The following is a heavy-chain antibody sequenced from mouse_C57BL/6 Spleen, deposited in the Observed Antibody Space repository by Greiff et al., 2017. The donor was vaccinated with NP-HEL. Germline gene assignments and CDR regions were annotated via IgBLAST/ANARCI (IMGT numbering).Heavy chain of an antibody. CDR3: ARGPRDDGWYFDV. CDR1: GYTFTSYW. Sequence: VQLQQSGAELAKPGASVKLSCKASGYTFTSYWMHWVKQRPGQGLEWIGYINPSSGYTKYNQKFKDKATLTADKSSSTAYMQLSSLTYEDSAVYYCARGPRDDGWYFDVWGTGTTVTVSS. V-gene: IGHV1-7*01. CDR2: INPSSGYT. J-gene: IGHJ1*03.